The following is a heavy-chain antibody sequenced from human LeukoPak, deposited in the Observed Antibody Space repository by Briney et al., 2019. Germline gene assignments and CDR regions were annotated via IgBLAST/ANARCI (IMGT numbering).Heavy chain of an antibody. D-gene: IGHD5-18*01. V-gene: IGHV4-34*01. CDR3: ALRGNGSSRYFDI. CDR1: GGSFSGYY. Sequence: PSETLSLTCAVYGGSFSGYYWCWIRQPPGKGLEWIGEINHSGSTNYNPSLKSRVTISVDTSKNKFPLKLTAVTATATAAYDFALRGNGSSRYFDIWGRGTLVTVSS. CDR2: INHSGST. J-gene: IGHJ2*01.